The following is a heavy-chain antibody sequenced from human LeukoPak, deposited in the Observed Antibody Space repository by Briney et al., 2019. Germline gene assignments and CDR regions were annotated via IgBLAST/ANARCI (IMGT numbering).Heavy chain of an antibody. D-gene: IGHD6-19*01. CDR3: AKGGWGYYFDY. CDR2: IWYDGSNK. J-gene: IGHJ4*02. V-gene: IGHV3-33*06. CDR1: GFTFSSYG. Sequence: PGRSLRLSCAASGFTFSSYGMHWVRQAPGKGLEWVAVIWYDGSNKYYADSVKGRFTISRDNSKNTLYLQIHSLRAEDTAVYYCAKGGWGYYFDYWGQGTLVTVSS.